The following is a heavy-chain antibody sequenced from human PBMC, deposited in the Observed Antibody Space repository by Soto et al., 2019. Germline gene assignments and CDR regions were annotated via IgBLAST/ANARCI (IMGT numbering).Heavy chain of an antibody. CDR3: AKGGCGGFYFDY. CDR1: GFTFSSYA. Sequence: GGSLRLSCAASGFTFSSYAMHWVRQAPGKGLEYVSAISTNGGSTYYANSVKGRLTISRDNSKNTLFLQMGSLRAEDTAVYYCAKGGCGGFYFDYWGQGTLVTVSS. V-gene: IGHV3-64*01. J-gene: IGHJ4*02. CDR2: ISTNGGST. D-gene: IGHD2-21*01.